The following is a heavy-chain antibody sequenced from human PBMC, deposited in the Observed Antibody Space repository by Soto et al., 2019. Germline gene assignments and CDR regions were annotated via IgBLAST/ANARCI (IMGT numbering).Heavy chain of an antibody. CDR3: ARGVIAVAGDWSHP. J-gene: IGHJ5*02. D-gene: IGHD6-19*01. CDR1: GGSISSSNW. CDR2: IYHRGST. Sequence: SETLALTCAVSGGSISSSNWWSWVRQPPGKGLEWIGEIYHRGSTNYNPSLKSRVTISVDKSKNQFSLRLSSVTAADTAVYYCARGVIAVAGDWSHPRGQGTLVTVSS. V-gene: IGHV4-4*02.